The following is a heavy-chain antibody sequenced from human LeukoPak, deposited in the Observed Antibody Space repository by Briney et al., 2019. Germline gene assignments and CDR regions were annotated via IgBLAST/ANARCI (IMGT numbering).Heavy chain of an antibody. J-gene: IGHJ5*02. Sequence: SVKVSCKASGGTFSSYAISWVRQAPGQGLEWMGGIIPIFGTANYAQKFQGRVTITTDESTSTAYMELSSLRSEDTAVYYCARTMGVPAAIFLGYSNWFDPWGQGTQVTVSS. CDR3: ARTMGVPAAIFLGYSNWFDP. D-gene: IGHD2-2*01. V-gene: IGHV1-69*05. CDR2: IIPIFGTA. CDR1: GGTFSSYA.